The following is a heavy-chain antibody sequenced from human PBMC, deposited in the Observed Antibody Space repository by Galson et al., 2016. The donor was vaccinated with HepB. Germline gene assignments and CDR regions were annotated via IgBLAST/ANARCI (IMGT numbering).Heavy chain of an antibody. V-gene: IGHV5-51*01. J-gene: IGHJ5*02. CDR3: ARQVGATHDR. Sequence: QSGAEVKKPGESLKISCQGSGYSFAKYWIVWVRQMPGKGLEWMGIIYPGDSDTTYSPSFQGQVTISADKSISTAYLQWSSLKASDTAMYFCARQVGATHDRWGQGTLVTVSS. CDR1: GYSFAKYW. D-gene: IGHD1-26*01. CDR2: IYPGDSDT.